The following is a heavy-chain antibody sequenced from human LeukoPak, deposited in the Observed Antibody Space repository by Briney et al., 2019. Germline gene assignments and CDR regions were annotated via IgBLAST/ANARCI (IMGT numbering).Heavy chain of an antibody. CDR3: ARDLVLSRSVGASEKVDY. CDR1: GFTFSSYS. V-gene: IGHV3-21*01. Sequence: GGSLTLSCAASGFTFSSYSMNWVSQAPGKGLEWVSSISTSGGYIYYADSVKGRFTMSRDNAKNSLYLQMDSLRAEDTAVYYCARDLVLSRSVGASEKVDYWGQGTLVTVSS. D-gene: IGHD1-26*01. CDR2: ISTSGGYI. J-gene: IGHJ4*02.